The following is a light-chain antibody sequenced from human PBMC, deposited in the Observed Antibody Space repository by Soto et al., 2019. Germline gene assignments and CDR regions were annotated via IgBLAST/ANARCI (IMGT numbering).Light chain of an antibody. CDR1: NSDVGAYEY. V-gene: IGLV2-14*01. CDR2: EVS. J-gene: IGLJ1*01. Sequence: QSVLTQPASVSGSPGQSISISCTGTNSDVGAYEYVSWYQQHPGKAPKLMIFEVSARPSGVSNRFSGSKSGNTASLTISGLQAEDEADYYCSSYRSSRNYVFGTGTKVTVL. CDR3: SSYRSSRNYV.